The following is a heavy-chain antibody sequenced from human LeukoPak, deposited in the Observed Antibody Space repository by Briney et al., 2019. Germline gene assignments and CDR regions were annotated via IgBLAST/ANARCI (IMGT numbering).Heavy chain of an antibody. CDR3: ARAHPRNIVVVPAAAPPTIDY. CDR1: GFTFSSYA. D-gene: IGHD2-2*01. J-gene: IGHJ4*02. Sequence: GGSLRLSCAASGFTFSSYAMHWVRQAPGKGLEWVAVISYDGSNKYYADSVKGRFTISRDNSKNTLYLQMNSLRAEDTAVYYCARAHPRNIVVVPAAAPPTIDYWGQGTLVTVSS. CDR2: ISYDGSNK. V-gene: IGHV3-30*04.